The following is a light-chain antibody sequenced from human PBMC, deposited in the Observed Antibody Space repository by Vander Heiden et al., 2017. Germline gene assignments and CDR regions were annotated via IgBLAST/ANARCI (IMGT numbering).Light chain of an antibody. J-gene: IGLJ3*02. V-gene: IGLV3-25*03. Sequence: SSELTQPPSVSVSPGQTARITCSGDALQKQYAYWYQQKPVQAPVLVIYKDSERPSGIPERFSGSSSGTTVTLTISGVQAEDEADYYCQSADSSGTSWVFGGGTKLTVL. CDR3: QSADSSGTSWV. CDR1: ALQKQY. CDR2: KDS.